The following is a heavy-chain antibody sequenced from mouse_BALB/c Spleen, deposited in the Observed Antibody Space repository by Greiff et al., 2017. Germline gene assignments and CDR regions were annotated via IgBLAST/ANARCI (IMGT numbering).Heavy chain of an antibody. CDR3: TREGLRRDFDY. CDR1: GYTFTSYW. J-gene: IGHJ2*01. CDR2: IYPGNSDT. V-gene: IGHV1-5*01. D-gene: IGHD2-4*01. Sequence: VQLQQSGTVLARPGASVKMSCKASGYTFTSYWMHWVKQRPGQGLEWIGAIYPGNSDTSYNQKFKGKAKLTAVTSTSTAYMELSSLTNEDSAVYYCTREGLRRDFDYWGQGTTLTVSS.